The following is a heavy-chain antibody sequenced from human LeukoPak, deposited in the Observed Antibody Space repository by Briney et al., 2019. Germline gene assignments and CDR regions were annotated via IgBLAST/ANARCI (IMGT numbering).Heavy chain of an antibody. V-gene: IGHV4-4*07. D-gene: IGHD3-3*01. Sequence: SETLTLTCTVSNGAISDYYWSWIRQPAGEGLEWIGRMFYTGSTGSNPSLKSRVTMSLDTSKNQFSLRLSSVTAADTAVYYCARHESAWRGAFDIWGQGTMVTVSS. J-gene: IGHJ3*02. CDR1: NGAISDYY. CDR2: MFYTGST. CDR3: ARHESAWRGAFDI.